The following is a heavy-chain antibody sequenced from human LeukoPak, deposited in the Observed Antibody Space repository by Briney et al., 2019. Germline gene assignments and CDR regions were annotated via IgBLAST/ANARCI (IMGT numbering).Heavy chain of an antibody. V-gene: IGHV3-21*01. J-gene: IGHJ4*01. CDR1: GFIFSSHS. Sequence: PGGSLRLSCAASGFIFSSHSMNWVRQAPGKGLEGVSSISSLTVGTHYIYYADSVKGRFTISRDDAKNSLYLQMNSLRAEDTALYYCASSVLLTAPFDYWGQGALVTVSS. D-gene: IGHD2-21*02. CDR3: ASSVLLTAPFDY. CDR2: ISSLTVGTHYI.